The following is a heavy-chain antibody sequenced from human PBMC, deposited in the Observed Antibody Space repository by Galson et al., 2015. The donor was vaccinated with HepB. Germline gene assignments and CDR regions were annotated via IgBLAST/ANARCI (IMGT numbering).Heavy chain of an antibody. J-gene: IGHJ4*02. D-gene: IGHD5-12*01. CDR2: ISYDGSNK. V-gene: IGHV3-30-3*01. CDR3: ATSKPNIVATFDY. Sequence: SLRLSCAASGFTFSNYAMHWVRQAPGRGLEWVAVISYDGSNKDYADSVKGRFTISRDNSKRTLYLQMNSLRTEDTAVYYCATSKPNIVATFDYWGQGTLVTVSS. CDR1: GFTFSNYA.